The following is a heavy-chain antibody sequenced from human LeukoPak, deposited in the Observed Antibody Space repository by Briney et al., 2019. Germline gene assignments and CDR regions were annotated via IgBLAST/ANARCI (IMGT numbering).Heavy chain of an antibody. J-gene: IGHJ4*02. CDR1: GGSFSGYY. V-gene: IGHV4-34*01. D-gene: IGHD5-12*01. CDR2: INHSGST. CDR3: ARDRSGYDPYFDY. Sequence: SETLSLTCAVYGGSFSGYYWSWIRQPPGKGLEWIGEINHSGSTNYNPSLKSRVTISVDTSKNQFSLKLSSVTAADTAVYYCARDRSGYDPYFDYWGQGTLVAVSS.